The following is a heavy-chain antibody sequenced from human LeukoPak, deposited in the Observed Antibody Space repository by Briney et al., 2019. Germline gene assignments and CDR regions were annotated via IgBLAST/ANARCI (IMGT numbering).Heavy chain of an antibody. CDR3: ARGPGATVDY. Sequence: SETLSLTCSVSGGSISSYYWSWIRQPPGKGLEWIGYIYYTGSTNYNPSLKSRVTISVDTSKNQFSLKLSSVTAADTAVYYCARGPGATVDYWGQGTLVTVSS. CDR1: GGSISSYY. J-gene: IGHJ4*02. CDR2: IYYTGST. V-gene: IGHV4-59*01. D-gene: IGHD1-26*01.